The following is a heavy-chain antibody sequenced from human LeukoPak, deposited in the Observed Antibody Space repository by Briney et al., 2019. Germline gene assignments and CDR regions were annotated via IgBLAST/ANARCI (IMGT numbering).Heavy chain of an antibody. CDR2: IHHGGNS. J-gene: IGHJ4*02. V-gene: IGHV4-30-2*01. CDR1: GGSISSDGFS. CDR3: ARVPYGDKRVFDY. D-gene: IGHD4-17*01. Sequence: SQTLSLTCVVSGGSISSDGFSWSWIRQPPGKGLEWIGYIHHGGNSYYNPSLKSRVTISLDRSKNQFSLKLNSVTAADTAVYYCARVPYGDKRVFDYWGQGTLVTVSS.